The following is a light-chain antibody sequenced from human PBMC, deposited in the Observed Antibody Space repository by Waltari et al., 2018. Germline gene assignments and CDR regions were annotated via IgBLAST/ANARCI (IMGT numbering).Light chain of an antibody. CDR1: QSVSRT. CDR2: DAS. Sequence: EIVLTQSPGTLSLSPGERATLSCRASQSVSRTLAWYQQKPGQAPRLLIYDASTRATGIPDRFSGSGFGTDFSLTISRLEPEDFAVYYCQNYGTLPATFGQGTTVEIK. CDR3: QNYGTLPAT. J-gene: IGKJ1*01. V-gene: IGKV3-20*01.